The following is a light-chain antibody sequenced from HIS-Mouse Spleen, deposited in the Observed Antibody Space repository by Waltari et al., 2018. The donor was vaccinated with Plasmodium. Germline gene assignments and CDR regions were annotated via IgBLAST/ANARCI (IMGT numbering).Light chain of an antibody. CDR3: QQYNNWPPT. Sequence: EIVMTQSPATLSVSPGERATLSCRASQRVSSNLAWYQQKPGQAPRPLIYCASTRATGTPARFSGSGSGTEFTLTIRSLQSEDFAVYYCQQYNNWPPTFGQGTKVEIK. CDR1: QRVSSN. CDR2: CAS. J-gene: IGKJ1*01. V-gene: IGKV3-15*01.